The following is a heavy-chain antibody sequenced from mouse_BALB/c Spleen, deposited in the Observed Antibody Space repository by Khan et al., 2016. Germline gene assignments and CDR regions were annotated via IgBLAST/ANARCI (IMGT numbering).Heavy chain of an antibody. V-gene: IGHV3-2*02. Sequence: EVQLQESGPGLVKPSQSLSLTCTVTGYSITSDYAWNWIRKFPENKLEWMGYISYSGSTSYNPSLKSRITITRDTSKNQFFLQLNSVTTEDTATYYCARGAYFHVWGAGTAVTVSS. J-gene: IGHJ1*01. CDR3: ARGAYFHV. CDR2: ISYSGST. CDR1: GYSITSDYA.